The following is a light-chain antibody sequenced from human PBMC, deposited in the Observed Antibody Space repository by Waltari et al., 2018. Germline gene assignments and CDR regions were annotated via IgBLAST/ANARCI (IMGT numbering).Light chain of an antibody. Sequence: QSVLIQPPSASGTPGQRITISCSGSSSNIGSNYVYWYQQVQGTAPRLLIYMTDQRPSGVTDRFSAAKSGTSASLAINGRRSEDGADYYCATWDDSLSVVLFGGGTTLTGL. CDR3: ATWDDSLSVVL. J-gene: IGLJ3*02. CDR1: SSNIGSNY. V-gene: IGLV1-47*01. CDR2: MTD.